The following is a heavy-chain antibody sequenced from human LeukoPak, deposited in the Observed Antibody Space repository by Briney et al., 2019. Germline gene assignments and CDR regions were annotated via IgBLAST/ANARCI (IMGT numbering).Heavy chain of an antibody. CDR1: GGSISSSNW. Sequence: SETLSLTCAVSGGSISSSNWWSWVRQPPGRGLEWIGEIYHSGSTNYNPSLKSRVTISVDKSKNQFSLKVHSVTAADTAVYYCARLYFYGSESPVDYWGQGTLVTVSS. V-gene: IGHV4-4*02. CDR3: ARLYFYGSESPVDY. CDR2: IYHSGST. J-gene: IGHJ4*02. D-gene: IGHD3-10*01.